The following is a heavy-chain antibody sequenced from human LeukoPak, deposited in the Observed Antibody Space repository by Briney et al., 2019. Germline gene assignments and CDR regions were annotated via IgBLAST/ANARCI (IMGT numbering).Heavy chain of an antibody. CDR3: GRDQQQWLPTIADY. CDR1: GYTFTSYG. J-gene: IGHJ4*02. D-gene: IGHD6-19*01. Sequence: ASVKVSCKASGYTFTSYGISWVRQAPGQGLEWMGWIRPYNGNTNYAQNLQGRVTMTTDTSTSTAYMELRSLRSDDTAVYYCGRDQQQWLPTIADYWGQGTLVSVSS. CDR2: IRPYNGNT. V-gene: IGHV1-18*01.